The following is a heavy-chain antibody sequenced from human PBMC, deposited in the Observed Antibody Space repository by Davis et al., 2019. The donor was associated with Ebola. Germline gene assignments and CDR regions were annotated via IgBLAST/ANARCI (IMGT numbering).Heavy chain of an antibody. D-gene: IGHD4-23*01. CDR1: GFTFSDYY. Sequence: GGSLRLSCAASGFTFSDYYMSWIRQAPGKGLEWVSAITSSGGLTGYADSVKGRFTISRDNTKNSLYLQMSSLRADDTAIYYCARDLVYGGNAFFDYWGQGTPVSVSS. CDR3: ARDLVYGGNAFFDY. V-gene: IGHV3-11*05. CDR2: ITSSGGLT. J-gene: IGHJ4*02.